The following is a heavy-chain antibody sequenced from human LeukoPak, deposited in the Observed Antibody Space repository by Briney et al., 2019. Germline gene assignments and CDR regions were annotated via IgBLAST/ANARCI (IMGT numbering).Heavy chain of an antibody. J-gene: IGHJ6*03. Sequence: PSETLSLTCTVSGGSISSYYWSWIRQPPGKGLEWIGYIYYSGSTNYNPSLKSRVTISVDTSKNQFSLKLSSVTAADTAVYYCAGWLRAYYYYYMDVWGKGTTVTVSS. CDR3: AGWLRAYYYYYMDV. D-gene: IGHD5-24*01. V-gene: IGHV4-59*01. CDR2: IYYSGST. CDR1: GGSISSYY.